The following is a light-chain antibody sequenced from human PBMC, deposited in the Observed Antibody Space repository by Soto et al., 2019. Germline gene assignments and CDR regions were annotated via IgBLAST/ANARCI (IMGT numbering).Light chain of an antibody. V-gene: IGLV2-8*01. CDR3: SSYAGSNNYV. CDR2: EVS. CDR1: TSDIGAYNY. Sequence: QSVLTQPPSASGSPGQSVTISCTGTTSDIGAYNYVSWYHQHPGKAPKLMIYEVSERPSGVPDRFSGSKSGNTASLTVSGLQAEDEADYYCSSYAGSNNYVFGTGTNLTVL. J-gene: IGLJ1*01.